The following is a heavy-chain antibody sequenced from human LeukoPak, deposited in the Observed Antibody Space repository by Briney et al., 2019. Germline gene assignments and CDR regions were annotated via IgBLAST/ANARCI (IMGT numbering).Heavy chain of an antibody. CDR3: AKTMVRGVMAPFDY. CDR2: ISWNSGSI. CDR1: GFTFDDYA. V-gene: IGHV3-9*01. J-gene: IGHJ4*02. Sequence: GRSLRLSCAASGFTFDDYAMHWVRQAPGQGLEWVSGISWNSGSIGYADSVKGRFTISRDNAKNSLYLQMNSLRAEDTALYYCAKTMVRGVMAPFDYWGQGTLVTVSS. D-gene: IGHD3-10*01.